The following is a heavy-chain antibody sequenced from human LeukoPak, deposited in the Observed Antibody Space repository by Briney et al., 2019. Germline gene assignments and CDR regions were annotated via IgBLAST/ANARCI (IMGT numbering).Heavy chain of an antibody. CDR2: ISSISYI. D-gene: IGHD4-17*01. J-gene: IGHJ4*02. Sequence: GRSLRLSCAASGFTFGSYSMNWVRQAPGKGLEWVSSISSISYIYYADSVKGRFTISRDTAKNSLYLQMNSLRAEDTAVYYCARDQYGDYALDYWGQGTLVTVSS. CDR3: ARDQYGDYALDY. CDR1: GFTFGSYS. V-gene: IGHV3-21*01.